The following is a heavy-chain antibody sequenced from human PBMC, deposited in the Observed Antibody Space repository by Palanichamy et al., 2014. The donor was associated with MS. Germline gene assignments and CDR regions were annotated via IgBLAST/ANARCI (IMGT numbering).Heavy chain of an antibody. J-gene: IGHJ4*02. CDR1: GGSFSGYF. Sequence: QVQLQQWGAGLLKPSETLSLTCGVYGGSFSGYFWTWIRQPPGKGLEWIGEINHRGGTNYNPSLESRVNILVDTSKNQFSLKVNSVTAADTAVYYCARRIPFRPGHLDSWGQGTLVTVSS. D-gene: IGHD2/OR15-2a*01. CDR2: INHRGGT. CDR3: ARRIPFRPGHLDS. V-gene: IGHV4-34*01.